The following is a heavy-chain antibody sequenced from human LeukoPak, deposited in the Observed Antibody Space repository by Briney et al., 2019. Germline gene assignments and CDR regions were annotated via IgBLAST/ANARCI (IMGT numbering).Heavy chain of an antibody. Sequence: SETLSLTCGVCARPFSDHYCSLIRQTPEKGLEWIGEINHSGSTNYNPSLKSRVTISVDTSKNQFSLKLSSVTAADTAVYYCARVTADAFDIWGQGTMVTVSS. CDR2: INHSGST. V-gene: IGHV4-34*01. CDR3: ARVTADAFDI. J-gene: IGHJ3*02. CDR1: ARPFSDHY.